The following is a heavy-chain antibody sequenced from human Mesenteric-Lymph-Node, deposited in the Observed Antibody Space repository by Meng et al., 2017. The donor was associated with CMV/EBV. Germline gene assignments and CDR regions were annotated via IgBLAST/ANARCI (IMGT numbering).Heavy chain of an antibody. V-gene: IGHV1-69*06. Sequence: ASGGPLSRYAISWVRQAPGQGLQWMGGIIPIVGETSYAQIFEGRVSITAETSTGTAYMELSSLRSEDTAVYFCATHWLLEIEYFFDHWGQGTLVTVSS. J-gene: IGHJ4*02. CDR2: IIPIVGET. CDR1: GGPLSRYA. CDR3: ATHWLLEIEYFFDH. D-gene: IGHD2-15*01.